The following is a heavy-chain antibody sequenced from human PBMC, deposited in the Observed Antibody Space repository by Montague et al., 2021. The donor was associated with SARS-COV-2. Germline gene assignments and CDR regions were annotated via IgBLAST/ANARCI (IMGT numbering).Heavy chain of an antibody. CDR2: IYWNDDK. CDR3: AHRRIRVTIFGVVTNPYYYYGMDV. V-gene: IGHV2-5*01. CDR1: GFSLSTSGVG. D-gene: IGHD3-3*01. Sequence: PALVKPTQTPTLTCTFSGFSLSTSGVGVGWIRQPPGKALEWLALIYWNDDKRYSPSLKSSLTITKDTSKNQVVLTMTNMDPVDTATYYCAHRRIRVTIFGVVTNPYYYYGMDVWGQGTTVTVSS. J-gene: IGHJ6*02.